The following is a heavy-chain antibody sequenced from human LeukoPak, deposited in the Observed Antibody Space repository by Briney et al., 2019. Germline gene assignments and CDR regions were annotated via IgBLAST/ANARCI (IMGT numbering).Heavy chain of an antibody. Sequence: PGGSLRLSCAASGFTFSDCYMSWFRQAPGKGLEWLSYISSSGSTIYYEDSVKGRFTISRDNAKNSVYLQMHSLRAEDTAVYYCARGDVKTAMLFEYYFDYWGQGALVTVSS. D-gene: IGHD5-18*01. J-gene: IGHJ4*02. CDR3: ARGDVKTAMLFEYYFDY. CDR2: ISSSGSTI. CDR1: GFTFSDCY. V-gene: IGHV3-11*01.